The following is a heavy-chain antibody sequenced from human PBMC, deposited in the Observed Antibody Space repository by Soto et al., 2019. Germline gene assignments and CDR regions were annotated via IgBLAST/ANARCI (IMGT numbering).Heavy chain of an antibody. CDR3: AKDTYYHDSIVYYTSDY. CDR1: GVTFSSYG. J-gene: IGHJ4*02. D-gene: IGHD3-22*01. CDR2: ISYDGSNK. V-gene: IGHV3-30*18. Sequence: GGSLRLSCAASGVTFSSYGMHWVRQAPGKGLEWVAVISYDGSNKHYADSVKGRFTISRDNSKNTLDLQMNSLRAEDTAVYYCAKDTYYHDSIVYYTSDYWDKETLVTLSS.